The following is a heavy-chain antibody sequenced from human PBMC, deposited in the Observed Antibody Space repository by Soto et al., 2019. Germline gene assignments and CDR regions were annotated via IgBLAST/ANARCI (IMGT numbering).Heavy chain of an antibody. Sequence: SETMSLTCAVSGGSISSGCYSWSWLQKPPGKGLEWIGYIYHSGSTYYNPSLKSRVTISVDRSKNQFSLKLSSVTAADTAVYYCARDHLGAYHAFDIWGQGTMVTVSS. V-gene: IGHV4-30-2*01. CDR2: IYHSGST. J-gene: IGHJ3*02. CDR3: ARDHLGAYHAFDI. D-gene: IGHD7-27*01. CDR1: GGSISSGCYS.